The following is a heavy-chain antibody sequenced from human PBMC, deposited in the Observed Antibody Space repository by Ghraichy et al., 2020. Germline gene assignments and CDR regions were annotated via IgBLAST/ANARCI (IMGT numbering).Heavy chain of an antibody. CDR3: AHRRTLSGHWNEGTFDI. V-gene: IGHV2-5*02. CDR2: IYWDDDK. CDR1: GFSLSTSGVG. D-gene: IGHD2-15*01. J-gene: IGHJ3*02. Sequence: SGPTLVKPTQTLTLTCTFSGFSLSTSGVGVGWVRQPPGKALEWLAFIYWDDDKRYSPSLKSRLTITKDTSRNQVVLTVTNMDPVDTATYFCAHRRTLSGHWNEGTFDIWGQGTMVTVSS.